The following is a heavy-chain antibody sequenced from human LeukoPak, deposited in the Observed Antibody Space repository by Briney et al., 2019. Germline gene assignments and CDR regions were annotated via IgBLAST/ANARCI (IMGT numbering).Heavy chain of an antibody. CDR2: IYYRGTT. J-gene: IGHJ4*02. Sequence: SETLSLTCTVSGGSTSDYYWNWIRQPPGKGLEWIGYIYYRGTTNYNPSLNSRVTISLDSSKNQFSLRLNSVTAADTAIYYCARGPSRTGRERFFDYWGQGTLVSVSS. CDR3: ARGPSRTGRERFFDY. CDR1: GGSTSDYY. V-gene: IGHV4-59*01. D-gene: IGHD1-1*01.